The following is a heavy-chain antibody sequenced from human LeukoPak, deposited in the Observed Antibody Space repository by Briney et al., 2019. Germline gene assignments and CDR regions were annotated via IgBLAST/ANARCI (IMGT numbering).Heavy chain of an antibody. D-gene: IGHD1-7*01. V-gene: IGHV4-34*01. CDR3: ARRWNYGRNYYIDV. CDR1: GGSFSNYY. CDR2: INDSGRT. J-gene: IGHJ6*03. Sequence: ASETLSLTCAVYGGSFSNYYWSWIRQTPGKGMEWIGEINDSGRTNYNPSLMSRVTVSVDTSKNQFSLRLTSVTATDKAVYYCARRWNYGRNYYIDVWGKGAAVSVSS.